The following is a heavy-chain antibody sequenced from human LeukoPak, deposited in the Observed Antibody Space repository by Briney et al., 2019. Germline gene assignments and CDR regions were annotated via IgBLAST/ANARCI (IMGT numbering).Heavy chain of an antibody. D-gene: IGHD3-22*01. J-gene: IGHJ3*02. CDR2: INHSGST. Sequence: SETLSLTCAVYGGSFSGYYWSWIRQPPGKGLEWIGEINHSGSTNYNPSLKSRVTISVDTSKNQFSLKLSSVTAADTAVYYCARKSDYYDSSGYYYGFDIWGQGTMVTVSS. CDR1: GGSFSGYY. CDR3: ARKSDYYDSSGYYYGFDI. V-gene: IGHV4-34*01.